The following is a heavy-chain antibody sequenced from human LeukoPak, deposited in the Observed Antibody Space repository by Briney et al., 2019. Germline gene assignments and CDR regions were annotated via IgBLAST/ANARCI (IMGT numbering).Heavy chain of an antibody. CDR2: ISGSGGST. D-gene: IGHD3-10*01. V-gene: IGHV3-23*01. Sequence: GGSLRLSCAASGFTFSSYAMSWVRQAPGKGLEWVSAISGSGGSTYYADSVKGRFTISRDNSKNTLYLQMNSLRAEDTAVYYRAKGNTMVRGPKGAFDIWGQGTMVTVSS. CDR1: GFTFSSYA. J-gene: IGHJ3*02. CDR3: AKGNTMVRGPKGAFDI.